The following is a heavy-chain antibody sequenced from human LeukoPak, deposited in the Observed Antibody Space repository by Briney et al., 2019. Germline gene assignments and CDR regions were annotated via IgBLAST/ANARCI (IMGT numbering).Heavy chain of an antibody. CDR2: LSWNSGSI. CDR3: AKDIFTGIAAAGAIDY. V-gene: IGHV3-9*01. J-gene: IGHJ4*02. Sequence: GGSLRLSYAASGFTFYDYAMQWVPQAPGKGLVGVSGLSWNSGSIGYADSVKGRFTISRDNAKTSLYLQMNSLRAEDTALYYCAKDIFTGIAAAGAIDYWGQGTLVTVSS. CDR1: GFTFYDYA. D-gene: IGHD6-13*01.